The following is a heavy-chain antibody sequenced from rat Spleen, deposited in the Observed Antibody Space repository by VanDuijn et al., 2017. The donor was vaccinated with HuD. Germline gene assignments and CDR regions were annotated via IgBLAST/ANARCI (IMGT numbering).Heavy chain of an antibody. CDR3: ARGGYGSYFDY. CDR1: GFTFSNYN. V-gene: IGHV5-20*01. CDR2: ISYDGGST. D-gene: IGHD1-11*01. J-gene: IGHJ2*01. Sequence: EVQLVESGGGLVQPGRSLKLSCAASGFTFSNYNMAWVRQAPKKGLEWVASISYDGGSTYYRDSVKGRFTISRDNAKSSLYLQMSKLGSEDTAIYYCARGGYGSYFDYWGQGVMVTVSS.